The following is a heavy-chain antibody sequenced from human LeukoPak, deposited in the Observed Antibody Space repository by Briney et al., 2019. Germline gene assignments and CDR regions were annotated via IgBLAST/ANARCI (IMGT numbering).Heavy chain of an antibody. D-gene: IGHD3-3*01. Sequence: GGSLRLSCAASGFTFSSYAMHWVRQAPGKGLEWVAVISYDGSNKYYADSVKGRFTISRDNSKNTLYLQMNSLRAEGTAVYYCARAGVVITTDDAFDIWGQGTMVTVSS. CDR2: ISYDGSNK. CDR3: ARAGVVITTDDAFDI. V-gene: IGHV3-30-3*01. J-gene: IGHJ3*02. CDR1: GFTFSSYA.